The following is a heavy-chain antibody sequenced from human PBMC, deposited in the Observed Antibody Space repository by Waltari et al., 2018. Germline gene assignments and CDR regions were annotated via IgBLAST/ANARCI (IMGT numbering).Heavy chain of an antibody. J-gene: IGHJ4*02. CDR3: ARDSEQWLDGRTL. Sequence: QVQLQESGPGLVKPSETLSLTCTVSGGSISSYYWRWIRQPAGKGLEWIGRIYTRGSTNYNPSLKSRVTMSVDTSKNQFSLKLSSVTAADTAVYYCARDSEQWLDGRTLWGQGTLVTVSS. CDR1: GGSISSYY. V-gene: IGHV4-4*07. D-gene: IGHD6-19*01. CDR2: IYTRGST.